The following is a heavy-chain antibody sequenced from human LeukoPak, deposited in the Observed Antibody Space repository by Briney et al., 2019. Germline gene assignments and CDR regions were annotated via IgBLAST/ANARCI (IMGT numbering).Heavy chain of an antibody. J-gene: IGHJ4*02. Sequence: PGGSLRLSCAASGFTFSSYAMSWVRQAPGKGLEWVSAISGSGGSTYCADSVKGRFTISRDNAKNSLYLQMNSLRAEDTAVYYCARGDIVATTTIDYWGQGTLVTVSS. V-gene: IGHV3-23*01. D-gene: IGHD5-12*01. CDR3: ARGDIVATTTIDY. CDR1: GFTFSSYA. CDR2: ISGSGGST.